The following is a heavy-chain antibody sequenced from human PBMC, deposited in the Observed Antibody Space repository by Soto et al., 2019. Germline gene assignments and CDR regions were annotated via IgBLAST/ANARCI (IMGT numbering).Heavy chain of an antibody. J-gene: IGHJ3*02. Sequence: GGSLRLSCAASGFTFSSYAMSWVRQAPGKGLEWVSAISGSGGSTYYADSVKGAFTISRDNSKNTLYLQLNSLRAEDSAVYFCAKAPFRVVPAILRERGAFDIWGQGTMVTVSS. V-gene: IGHV3-23*01. CDR2: ISGSGGST. CDR1: GFTFSSYA. D-gene: IGHD2-2*01. CDR3: AKAPFRVVPAILRERGAFDI.